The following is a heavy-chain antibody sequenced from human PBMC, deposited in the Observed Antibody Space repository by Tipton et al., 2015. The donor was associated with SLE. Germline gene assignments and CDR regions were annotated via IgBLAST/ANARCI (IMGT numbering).Heavy chain of an antibody. J-gene: IGHJ4*02. V-gene: IGHV3-48*01. D-gene: IGHD6-13*01. Sequence: QLVQSGGGLVQPGGSLRLSCAASGFTFSSYSMNWVRQAPGKGLEWVSYISSRSSTIYYADSVKGRFTISRDNANNSLYLQMNSLRAEDTAVYYCARDLPSISWYREIDYWGQGTLVTVSS. CDR2: ISSRSSTI. CDR3: ARDLPSISWYREIDY. CDR1: GFTFSSYS.